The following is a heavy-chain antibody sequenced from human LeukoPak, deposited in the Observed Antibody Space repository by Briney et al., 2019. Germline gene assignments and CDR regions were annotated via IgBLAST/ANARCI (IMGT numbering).Heavy chain of an antibody. J-gene: IGHJ6*03. CDR2: TYYRSKWYN. CDR3: ARDTIAAAGTNFALRYYYYYMDV. CDR1: GDSVSSNSAA. D-gene: IGHD6-13*01. V-gene: IGHV6-1*01. Sequence: SQTLSLTCAISGDSVSSNSAAWNWIRQSPSRGLEWLGRTYYRSKWYNDYAVSVKSRITINPDTSKNQFSLQLNSVTPEDTAVYYCARDTIAAAGTNFALRYYYYYMDVWGKGTTVTVSS.